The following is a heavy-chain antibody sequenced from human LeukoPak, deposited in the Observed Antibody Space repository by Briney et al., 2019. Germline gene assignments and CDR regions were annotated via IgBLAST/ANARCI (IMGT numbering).Heavy chain of an antibody. J-gene: IGHJ6*02. Sequence: PSETLSLTCTVSGGSISSGGYYWSWIRQHPGKGLEWIGYIYYSGSTYYNPSLKSRVTISVDTSKNQFSLKLSSVTAADTAVYYCARGVSDIGVVFRGHSVAGMDVWGQGTTVTVSS. D-gene: IGHD2-15*01. CDR1: GGSISSGGYY. CDR3: ARGVSDIGVVFRGHSVAGMDV. V-gene: IGHV4-31*03. CDR2: IYYSGST.